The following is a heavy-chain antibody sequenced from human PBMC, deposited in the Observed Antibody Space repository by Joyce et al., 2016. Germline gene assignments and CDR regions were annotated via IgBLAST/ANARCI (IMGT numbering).Heavy chain of an antibody. CDR3: ARDWASSFDS. CDR2: ISNDETST. D-gene: IGHD3-16*01. Sequence: QVHLAESGGGVVQPGKSLRLSCTASGFTFSAHSMHWVRQAQGKWLDWVAVISNDETSTYYADSVKGRFTISRDNSRNTFSLQMNSLRPEDTAVYFCARDWASSFDSWGQGTLVSVSS. J-gene: IGHJ4*02. CDR1: GFTFSAHS. V-gene: IGHV3-30-3*01.